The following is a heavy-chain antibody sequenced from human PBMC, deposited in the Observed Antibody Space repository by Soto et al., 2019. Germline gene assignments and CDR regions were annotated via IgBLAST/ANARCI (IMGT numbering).Heavy chain of an antibody. J-gene: IGHJ4*02. CDR3: ATASTRGYSAYALDY. Sequence: KSSETLSLTGTVSGGSINNNNYYWSWIRQHPGEGLEWIGYMHYSGSTYYNPSLKSRVTISVDTSKNQFSLKLSSVTAADTVVYYRATASTRGYSAYALDYWGPGILVTVSS. D-gene: IGHD5-12*01. CDR1: GGSINNNNYY. CDR2: MHYSGST. V-gene: IGHV4-31*03.